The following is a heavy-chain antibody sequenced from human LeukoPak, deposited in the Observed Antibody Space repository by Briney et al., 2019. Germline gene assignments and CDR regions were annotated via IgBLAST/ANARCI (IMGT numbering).Heavy chain of an antibody. J-gene: IGHJ6*03. V-gene: IGHV4-38-2*02. CDR2: IYHSGST. CDR3: AREVVGGKDRLKDYYYYMDV. D-gene: IGHD2-2*01. Sequence: SETLSLTCTVSGYSISSGYYWGWIRQPPGKGLEWIGSIYHSGSTYYNPSLKSRVTISVDTSKNQFSLKLSSVTAADTAVYYCAREVVGGKDRLKDYYYYMDVWGKGTTVTISS. CDR1: GYSISSGYY.